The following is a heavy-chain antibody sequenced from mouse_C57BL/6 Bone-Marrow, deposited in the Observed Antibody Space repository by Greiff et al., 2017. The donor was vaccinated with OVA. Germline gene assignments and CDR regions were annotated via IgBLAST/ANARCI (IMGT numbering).Heavy chain of an antibody. J-gene: IGHJ4*01. CDR1: GYTFTDYN. V-gene: IGHV1-18*01. CDR2: INPNNGGT. CDR3: ARRTTVVAHYYAMDY. D-gene: IGHD1-1*01. Sequence: EVQLQQSGPELVKPGASVKIPCKASGYTFTDYNMDWVKQSHGKSLEWIGDINPNNGGTIYNQKFKGKATLTVDKSSSTAYMELRSLTSEDTAVYYCARRTTVVAHYYAMDYWGQGTSVTVSS.